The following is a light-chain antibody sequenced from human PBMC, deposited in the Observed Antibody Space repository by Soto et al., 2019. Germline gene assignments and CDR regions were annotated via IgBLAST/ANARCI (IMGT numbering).Light chain of an antibody. CDR1: QSVSSN. Sequence: EIVMTQSPATLSVSPGERATLSCRASQSVSSNLACYQQKPGQAPRLLIYGASSRATGIPARFSGSGSGTEFSLTISRLQSEDFAVYYCQQYNKWPPTLGPGTKVDIK. CDR2: GAS. V-gene: IGKV3-15*01. CDR3: QQYNKWPPT. J-gene: IGKJ1*01.